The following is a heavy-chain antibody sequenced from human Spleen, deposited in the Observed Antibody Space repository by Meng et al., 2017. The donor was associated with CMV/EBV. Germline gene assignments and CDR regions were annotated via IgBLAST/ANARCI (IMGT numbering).Heavy chain of an antibody. V-gene: IGHV4-39*07. D-gene: IGHD3-16*01. Sequence: SETLSLTCTVSGGSISSSNYYWGWIRQPPGKGLEWIGSIYYIGSTYYNPSLKSRVTISVDTSKNQFSLKLNYVTAADTAVYYCARDYDVRTPDYFDYWGQGTLVTVSS. CDR2: IYYIGST. J-gene: IGHJ4*02. CDR1: GGSISSSNYY. CDR3: ARDYDVRTPDYFDY.